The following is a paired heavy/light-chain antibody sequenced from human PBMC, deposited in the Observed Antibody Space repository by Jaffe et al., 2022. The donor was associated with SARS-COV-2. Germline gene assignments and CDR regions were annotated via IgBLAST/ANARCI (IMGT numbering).Light chain of an antibody. CDR3: LLYFGSAQLGV. J-gene: IGLJ3*02. Sequence: QTVVTQEPSLTVSPGGTVTLTCASSTGAVTNDYYPNWFQQKPGQAPRALIYSTSSKHSWTPARFSGSLLGGKAALTLSGVQPEDEAEYYCLLYFGSAQLGVFGGGTKLTVL. CDR1: TGAVTNDYY. V-gene: IGLV7-43*01. CDR2: STS.
Heavy chain of an antibody. CDR3: AKDSLVTAPRSHVDV. CDR2: ISYDGNNE. V-gene: IGHV3-30*18. D-gene: IGHD2-21*02. J-gene: IGHJ6*04. Sequence: QVQLVESGGGVVQPGRSLRLSCAASGFTFSSYGMHWVRQAPGKGLEWVAVISYDGNNEYYADSVKGRFTISRDNSKNTLYLQLNSLRAEDTAVYYCAKDSLVTAPRSHVDVLGKGTTVSVSS. CDR1: GFTFSSYG.